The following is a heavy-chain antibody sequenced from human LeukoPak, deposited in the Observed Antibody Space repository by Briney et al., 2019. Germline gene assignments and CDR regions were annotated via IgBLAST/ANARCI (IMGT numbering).Heavy chain of an antibody. CDR2: IYPGDSDT. V-gene: IGHV5-51*01. J-gene: IGHJ6*03. CDR3: ARHHAPREPDHLRPDYYYTDV. CDR1: GYSFTSYW. Sequence: GESLKISCKGSGYSFTSYWIGWVRQMPGKGLEWMGIIYPGDSDTRYSPSFQGQVTISADKSISTAYLQWSSLKASDTAMYYCARHHAPREPDHLRPDYYYTDVWGKGTTVTVSS. D-gene: IGHD1-14*01.